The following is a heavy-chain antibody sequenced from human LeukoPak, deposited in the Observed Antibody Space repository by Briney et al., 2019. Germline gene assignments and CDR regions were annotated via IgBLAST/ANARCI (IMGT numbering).Heavy chain of an antibody. V-gene: IGHV4-59*01. CDR3: ARVGGTNYYYYGMDV. Sequence: SETLSLTCTVSGGSTSNYYWSWIRQPPGKGLEWIGYIYYSGSTNYNPSLKSRVTISVDTSKNQFSLKLSSVTAADTAVYYCARVGGTNYYYYGMDVWGQGTTVTVSS. CDR2: IYYSGST. J-gene: IGHJ6*02. CDR1: GGSTSNYY. D-gene: IGHD1-26*01.